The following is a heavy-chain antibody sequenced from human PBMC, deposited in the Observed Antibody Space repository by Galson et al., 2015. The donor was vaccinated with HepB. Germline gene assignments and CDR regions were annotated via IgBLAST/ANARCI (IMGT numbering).Heavy chain of an antibody. J-gene: IGHJ6*02. CDR3: AHTFGITIFGVVTMVSGMDV. D-gene: IGHD3-3*01. Sequence: PALVKPTQTLTLTCTFSGFSLSTSGVGVGWIRQPPGKALEWLALIYWNDDKRYSPSLKSRLTITKDTSKNQVVLTMTNMDPVDTATYYCAHTFGITIFGVVTMVSGMDVWGQGTTVTVSS. CDR1: GFSLSTSGVG. CDR2: IYWNDDK. V-gene: IGHV2-5*01.